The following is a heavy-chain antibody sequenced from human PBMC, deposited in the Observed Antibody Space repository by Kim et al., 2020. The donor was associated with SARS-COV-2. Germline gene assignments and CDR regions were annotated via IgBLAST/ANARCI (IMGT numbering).Heavy chain of an antibody. CDR2: IGTAGDT. CDR1: GFTFSSYD. V-gene: IGHV3-13*01. J-gene: IGHJ6*02. D-gene: IGHD3-10*01. CDR3: ARDLGVLWFGETGGLDV. Sequence: GGSLRLSCAASGFTFSSYDMHWVRQATGKGLEWVSAIGTAGDTYYPGSVKGRFTISRENAKNSLYLQMNSLRAGDTAVYYCARDLGVLWFGETGGLDVWGQGTTVTVSS.